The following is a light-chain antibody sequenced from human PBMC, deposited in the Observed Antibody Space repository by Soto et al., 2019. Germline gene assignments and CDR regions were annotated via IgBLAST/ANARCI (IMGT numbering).Light chain of an antibody. J-gene: IGKJ1*01. CDR1: QSVTSNY. Sequence: IVLTQSPGTLSLSPGQRATLSCRASQSVTSNYLAWYQQKPGQAPRLLIYGASSRATGVPDRFSGSGSGTDFTLTISRLEPEDIAVYYCQRYGSSPPWTFGQGTKVEIK. CDR2: GAS. CDR3: QRYGSSPPWT. V-gene: IGKV3-20*01.